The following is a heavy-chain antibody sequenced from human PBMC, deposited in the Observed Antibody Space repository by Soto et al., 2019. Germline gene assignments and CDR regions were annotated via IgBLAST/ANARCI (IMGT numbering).Heavy chain of an antibody. CDR3: ARDGAGYSSGWYEGVELDY. CDR2: IKQDGSEK. CDR1: GFTFSSYW. J-gene: IGHJ4*02. D-gene: IGHD6-19*01. V-gene: IGHV3-7*03. Sequence: GGSLRLSCAASGFTFSSYWMSWVRQAPGKGLEWVANIKQDGSEKYYVDSVKGRFTISRDNAKNSLYLQMNSLRAEDTAVYYCARDGAGYSSGWYEGVELDYWGQGTLVTVSS.